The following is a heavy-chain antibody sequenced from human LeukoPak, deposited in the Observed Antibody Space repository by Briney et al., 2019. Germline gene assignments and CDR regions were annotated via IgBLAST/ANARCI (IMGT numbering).Heavy chain of an antibody. V-gene: IGHV3-53*01. Sequence: GGSLRLSCAASGFTFSGSYMSWLRQAPGQGLEWGSVIYSGGSTYYADSVKGRFTISRDNSKNTLYLQMNSLRAEDTAVYYCARASWRGYSYGPPNNWGQGTLVTVSS. CDR1: GFTFSGSY. J-gene: IGHJ4*02. CDR2: IYSGGST. CDR3: ARASWRGYSYGPPNN. D-gene: IGHD5-18*01.